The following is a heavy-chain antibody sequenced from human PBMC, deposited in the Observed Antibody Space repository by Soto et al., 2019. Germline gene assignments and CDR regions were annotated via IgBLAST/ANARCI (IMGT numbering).Heavy chain of an antibody. D-gene: IGHD6-19*01. CDR3: AKDRRIAVAGALHY. CDR2: ISFDGSNK. Sequence: QVQLVESGGAVVQPGGSLRLSCATSGFTFRTYGLHWVRQSPGKGLEWVAVISFDGSNKYYADSVKGRFTISRDNSNDTLYLGMNRLRPDDTAVYYCAKDRRIAVAGALHYWGQGTLVTVSS. CDR1: GFTFRTYG. V-gene: IGHV3-30*18. J-gene: IGHJ4*02.